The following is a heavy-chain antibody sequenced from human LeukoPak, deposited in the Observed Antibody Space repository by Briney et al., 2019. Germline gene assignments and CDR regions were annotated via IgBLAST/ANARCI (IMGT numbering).Heavy chain of an antibody. D-gene: IGHD3-3*01. CDR1: GGSFSGYC. V-gene: IGHV4-34*01. CDR2: INHSGST. CDR3: ARSQGQYDFWSGYYHPYFDY. J-gene: IGHJ4*02. Sequence: PSETLSLTCAVYGGSFSGYCWSWIRQPPGKGLKWIGEINHSGSTNHNPSLKSRVTISVDTSKNQFSLKLSSVTAADTAVYYCARSQGQYDFWSGYYHPYFDYWGQGTLVTVSS.